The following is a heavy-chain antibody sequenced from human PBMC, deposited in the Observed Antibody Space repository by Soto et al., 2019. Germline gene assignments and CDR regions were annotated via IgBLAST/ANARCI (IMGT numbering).Heavy chain of an antibody. J-gene: IGHJ4*02. D-gene: IGHD6-19*01. CDR1: GGSINSYY. CDR2: IYYSXST. V-gene: IGHV4-59*01. Sequence: XXTLSLTCTVSGGSINSYYWSWIRQPPGKGLEWIGXIYYSXSTNYNHSLKXXVTISVDXXKNQFSLKLSSVTAADTAVYYCARVVEWLAFDYWGQGTLVTV. CDR3: ARVVEWLAFDY.